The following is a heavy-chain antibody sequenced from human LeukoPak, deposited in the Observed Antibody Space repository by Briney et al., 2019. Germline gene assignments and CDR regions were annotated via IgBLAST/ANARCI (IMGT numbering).Heavy chain of an antibody. CDR1: GYTFTSYY. D-gene: IGHD4-17*01. V-gene: IGHV1-46*01. J-gene: IGHJ4*02. CDR2: INPSGGST. Sequence: ASVTVSCKASGYTFTSYYMHWVRQAPGQGLEWMGIINPSGGSTSYAQKFQGRVTMTRDMSTRTVYMELSSLRSEDTAVYYCARAMGAYGDYVRLPYWGQGTLVTVSS. CDR3: ARAMGAYGDYVRLPY.